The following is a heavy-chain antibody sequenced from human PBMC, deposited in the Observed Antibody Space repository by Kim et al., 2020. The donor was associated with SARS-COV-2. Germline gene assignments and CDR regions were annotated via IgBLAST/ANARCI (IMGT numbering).Heavy chain of an antibody. CDR3: ARGNSN. CDR2: AGNCNT. Sequence: AGNCNTKYSQKFQGRVTSTRDTSASTAYMELSSLRSEDTAVYYCARGNSNWGQGTLVTVSS. D-gene: IGHD6-13*01. V-gene: IGHV1-3*01. J-gene: IGHJ4*02.